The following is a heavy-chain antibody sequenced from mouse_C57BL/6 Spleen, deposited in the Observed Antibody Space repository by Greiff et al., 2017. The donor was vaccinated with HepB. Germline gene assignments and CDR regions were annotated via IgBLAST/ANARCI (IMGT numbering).Heavy chain of an antibody. Sequence: LVESGAELVRPGTSVKVSCKASGYAFTNYLIEWVKQRPGQGLEWIGVINPGSGGTNYNEKFKGKATLTADKSSSTDYMQLSSLTSEDSAVYFCARGDGYYVGYYYAMDYWGQGTSVTVSS. J-gene: IGHJ4*01. CDR3: ARGDGYYVGYYYAMDY. CDR1: GYAFTNYL. CDR2: INPGSGGT. V-gene: IGHV1-54*01. D-gene: IGHD2-3*01.